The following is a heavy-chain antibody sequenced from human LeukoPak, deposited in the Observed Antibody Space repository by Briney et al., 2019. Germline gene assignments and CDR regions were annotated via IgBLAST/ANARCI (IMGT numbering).Heavy chain of an antibody. J-gene: IGHJ4*02. Sequence: ASVKVSCKASGYTFTSHGISWVRQAPGQGLEWMGWISAYNGNTNYAQKLQGRVTMTTDTSTSTAYMELRSLRSDDTAVYYCARVGGITGTTLGEEFGYWGQGTLVTVSS. V-gene: IGHV1-18*01. CDR3: ARVGGITGTTLGEEFGY. CDR2: ISAYNGNT. CDR1: GYTFTSHG. D-gene: IGHD1-7*01.